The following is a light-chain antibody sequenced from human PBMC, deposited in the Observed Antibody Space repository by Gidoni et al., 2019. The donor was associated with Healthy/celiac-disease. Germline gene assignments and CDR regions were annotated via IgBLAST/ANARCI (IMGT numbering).Light chain of an antibody. CDR2: DAS. J-gene: IGKJ2*01. Sequence: DLQMTQSPSTLSASVGDRVTITCRASQSISSWLAWYQQKPGIAPKLLIYDASSLESGVPSRVSGSGSGTEFTLTISSLQPDDFATYYCQQYNSYPYTFGQGTKLEIK. V-gene: IGKV1-5*01. CDR1: QSISSW. CDR3: QQYNSYPYT.